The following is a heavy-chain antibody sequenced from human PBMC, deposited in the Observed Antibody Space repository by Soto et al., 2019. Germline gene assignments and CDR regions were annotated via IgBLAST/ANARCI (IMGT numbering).Heavy chain of an antibody. CDR3: TTDHSSSWVLN. D-gene: IGHD6-13*01. V-gene: IGHV3-15*01. Sequence: GTLRLSGAASVFTFSNAWMSWVRQAPGKGLKWVGRIKSKTDGGTTDYAAPVKGRFTISRDDSKNTLYLQMNSLKTEDTAVYYCTTDHSSSWVLNWGQGTLVTVSS. J-gene: IGHJ4*02. CDR1: VFTFSNAW. CDR2: IKSKTDGGTT.